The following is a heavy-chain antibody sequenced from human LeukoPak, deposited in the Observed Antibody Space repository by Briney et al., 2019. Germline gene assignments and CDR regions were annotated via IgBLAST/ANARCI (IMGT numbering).Heavy chain of an antibody. J-gene: IGHJ4*02. Sequence: PGGSLRHSCAASGFTFSTYEMNWVRQAPGKGLEWVSYISSSGSTIYYADSVKGRFTISRDNAKNSLYLQMNSLRAEDTAVYYCARVGAYAAVNCWGQGTLVTVSS. CDR2: ISSSGSTI. CDR1: GFTFSTYE. D-gene: IGHD3-16*01. CDR3: ARVGAYAAVNC. V-gene: IGHV3-48*03.